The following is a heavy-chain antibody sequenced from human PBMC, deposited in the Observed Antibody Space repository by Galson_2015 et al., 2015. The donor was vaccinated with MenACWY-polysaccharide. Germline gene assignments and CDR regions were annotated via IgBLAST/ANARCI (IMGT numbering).Heavy chain of an antibody. Sequence: SLRLSCAASGFTFSSFWMSRVRQAPGKGLEWVANIKQDGSEKYYVDSVKGRFTISRDNAKNSLYLQMNSLRADDTAVYYCARRERVRGLLRYYYGMDVWGQGTTVTVSS. J-gene: IGHJ6*02. V-gene: IGHV3-7*01. CDR2: IKQDGSEK. CDR1: GFTFSSFW. CDR3: ARRERVRGLLRYYYGMDV. D-gene: IGHD3-10*01.